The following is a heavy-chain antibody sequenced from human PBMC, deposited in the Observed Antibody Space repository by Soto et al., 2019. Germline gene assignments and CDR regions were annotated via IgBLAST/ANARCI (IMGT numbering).Heavy chain of an antibody. CDR3: ARDWRGAEGFDP. CDR1: GYTFNNYG. V-gene: IGHV1-18*01. Sequence: QVQFVQSGTEVKKPGASVKVSCKASGYTFNNYGFSWVRQAPGQGLEWVGWIGTHNGDTTYAQSFQGTVTMTIDTSTTTSYMELTSLTFDDTAVYFCARDWRGAEGFDPWGQGTLVIVSS. D-gene: IGHD3-3*01. J-gene: IGHJ5*02. CDR2: IGTHNGDT.